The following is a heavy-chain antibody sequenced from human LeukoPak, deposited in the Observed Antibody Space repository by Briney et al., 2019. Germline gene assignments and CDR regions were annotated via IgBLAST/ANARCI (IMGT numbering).Heavy chain of an antibody. CDR1: GGSIGTNTYY. D-gene: IGHD5-12*01. J-gene: IGHJ3*01. CDR2: IYYSGRT. CDR3: ARSPRVATILGPAYVFDL. V-gene: IGHV4-39*01. Sequence: SETLSLTCTVSGGSIGTNTYYWGWIRQPPGKGLEWIGSIYYSGRTYYNPSLKSRVTISVDTSKNQFSLNLSSVIATDTAVYYCARSPRVATILGPAYVFDLWGQGTLVPVSS.